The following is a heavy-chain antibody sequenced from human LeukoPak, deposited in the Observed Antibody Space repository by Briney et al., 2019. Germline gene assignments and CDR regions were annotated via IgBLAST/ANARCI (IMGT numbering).Heavy chain of an antibody. CDR2: IIPIFGTA. J-gene: IGHJ4*02. Sequence: SVKVSCKASGGTFSSYAISWVRQAPGQGLEWMGRIIPIFGTANYAQKFQGRVTITTDESTSTAYMELSSLRSEDTAVYYCARDIYSDSSGSIPFDYWGQGTLVTVSS. V-gene: IGHV1-69*05. CDR1: GGTFSSYA. D-gene: IGHD3-22*01. CDR3: ARDIYSDSSGSIPFDY.